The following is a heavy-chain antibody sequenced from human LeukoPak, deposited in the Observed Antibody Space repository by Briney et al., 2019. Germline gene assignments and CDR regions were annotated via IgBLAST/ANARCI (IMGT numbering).Heavy chain of an antibody. J-gene: IGHJ4*02. CDR1: GFTFSSYG. Sequence: PGGSLRLSCAASGFTFSSYGMHWVRQAPGKGLEWVAVISYDGSNKYYADSVKGRFTISRDNSKNTLYLQVNSLRAEDTAVYYCAKEEGAYYYDSSGYYPGYWGQGTLVTVSS. D-gene: IGHD3-22*01. V-gene: IGHV3-30*18. CDR3: AKEEGAYYYDSSGYYPGY. CDR2: ISYDGSNK.